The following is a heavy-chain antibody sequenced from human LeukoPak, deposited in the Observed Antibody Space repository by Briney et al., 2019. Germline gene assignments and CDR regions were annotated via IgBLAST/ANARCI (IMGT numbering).Heavy chain of an antibody. Sequence: GGSLRLSCAPSGFSFSSHGIHWVRQAPGKGREWVAFIRYDGNNEYYADSVKGRFTISRDNSKNTLYLQMNSLKPEDTAVYYCAKVMARGITSTPDYWGQGTLVTVSS. CDR3: AKVMARGITSTPDY. D-gene: IGHD3-10*01. CDR1: GFSFSSHG. J-gene: IGHJ4*02. CDR2: IRYDGNNE. V-gene: IGHV3-30*02.